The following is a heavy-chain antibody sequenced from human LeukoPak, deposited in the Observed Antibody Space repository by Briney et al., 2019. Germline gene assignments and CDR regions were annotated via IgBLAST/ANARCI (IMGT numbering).Heavy chain of an antibody. CDR2: INPEGSEK. D-gene: IGHD5-18*01. J-gene: IGHJ4*02. CDR3: ARDLAYSRLDY. V-gene: IGHV3-7*01. Sequence: GGSLRPSCAVSGLTFSSSWMDWVRQAPGKGLEWVASINPEGSEKYSAGSVKGRFTISRDNAKSSLYLQMDSLRVEDTAFYYCARDLAYSRLDYWGQGVLVTVSS. CDR1: GLTFSSSW.